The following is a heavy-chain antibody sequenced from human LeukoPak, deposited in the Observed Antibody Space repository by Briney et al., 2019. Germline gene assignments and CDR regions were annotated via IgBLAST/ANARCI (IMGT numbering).Heavy chain of an antibody. CDR3: AKQKTYSSPYYFDC. D-gene: IGHD6-6*01. CDR1: GFTVSSNY. CDR2: ISGTGGST. Sequence: GGSLRLSCAASGFTVSSNYMSWVRQAPGKGLEWVSAISGTGGSTYYADSVKGRFTISRDNSKNTLYLQMNSLRADDTAVYYCAKQKTYSSPYYFDCWGQGTLVTVSS. V-gene: IGHV3-23*01. J-gene: IGHJ4*02.